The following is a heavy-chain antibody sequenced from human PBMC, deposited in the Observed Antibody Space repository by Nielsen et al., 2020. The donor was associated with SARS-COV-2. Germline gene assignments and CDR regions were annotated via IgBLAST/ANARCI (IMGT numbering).Heavy chain of an antibody. Sequence: WVRQAPGQGLEWMGRIIPILGIANYAQKFQGRVTITADKSTSTAYMELSSLRSEDTAVYYCASTGDFDGYNDYYYGMDVWGQGTTVTVSS. V-gene: IGHV1-69*02. CDR2: IIPILGIA. D-gene: IGHD5-24*01. CDR3: ASTGDFDGYNDYYYGMDV. J-gene: IGHJ6*02.